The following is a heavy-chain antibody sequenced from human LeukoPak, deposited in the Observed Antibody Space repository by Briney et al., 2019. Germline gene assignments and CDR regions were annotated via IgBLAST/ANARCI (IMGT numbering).Heavy chain of an antibody. V-gene: IGHV3-11*01. CDR3: ARVTNYYDSGAYYHPIDY. CDR1: GFSFSDFF. J-gene: IGHJ4*02. Sequence: GGSLRLSCAASGFSFSDFFFSWIRQAPGKGLEWVSYISTSGTTIYYADSVKGRFTISRDNAKNSLYLQMNSLRAEDTAVYYCARVTNYYDSGAYYHPIDYWGQGTLVTVTS. D-gene: IGHD3-22*01. CDR2: ISTSGTTI.